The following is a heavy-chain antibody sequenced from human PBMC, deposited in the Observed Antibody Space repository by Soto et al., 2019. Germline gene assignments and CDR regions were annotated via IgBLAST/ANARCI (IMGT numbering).Heavy chain of an antibody. Sequence: ASVKVSCKASGYTLTGYYMHWVRQAPGQGLEWMGWINPNSGGTNYAQKFQGWVTMTRDTSISTAYMELSRLRSDDTAVYYCARGDQLYFISTSCPPPGWFDPWGRGTLVTVSS. CDR1: GYTLTGYY. J-gene: IGHJ5*02. D-gene: IGHD2-2*01. CDR2: INPNSGGT. CDR3: ARGDQLYFISTSCPPPGWFDP. V-gene: IGHV1-2*04.